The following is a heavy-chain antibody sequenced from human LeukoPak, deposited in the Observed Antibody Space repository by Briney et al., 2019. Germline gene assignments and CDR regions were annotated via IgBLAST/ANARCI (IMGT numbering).Heavy chain of an antibody. Sequence: SGGCLRLSCAASGFTFSSYSMNWVRQAPGKGLEWVSSISSSSSYIYYADSVKGRFSISRDNAKNSLYLQMNSLRAEDTAVYYCARSPFLRSKGWFDSWGQGTVAIVSS. V-gene: IGHV3-21*01. CDR2: ISSSSSYI. CDR3: ARSPFLRSKGWFDS. CDR1: GFTFSSYS. J-gene: IGHJ5*01.